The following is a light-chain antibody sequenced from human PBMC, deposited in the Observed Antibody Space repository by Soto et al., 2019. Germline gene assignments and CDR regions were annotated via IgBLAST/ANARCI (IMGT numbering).Light chain of an antibody. CDR3: AAWDDRLNGPV. Sequence: QSVLTQSPSTSGTPGQRVTISCSGSSSNIGSNVLNWYQQLPGTAPKLLIYSNSQRPSGVPDRFSGSKSGTSASLAISGLQSEDEADYYCAAWDDRLNGPVFGGGTKVTVL. CDR1: SSNIGSNV. J-gene: IGLJ3*02. CDR2: SNS. V-gene: IGLV1-44*01.